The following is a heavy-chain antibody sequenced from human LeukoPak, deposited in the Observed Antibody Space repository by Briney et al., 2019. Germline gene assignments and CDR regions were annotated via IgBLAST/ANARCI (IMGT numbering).Heavy chain of an antibody. J-gene: IGHJ4*02. CDR1: GFTFSSYA. D-gene: IGHD3-16*02. CDR3: AKDSRDYDYVWGSYRPWV. CDR2: ISGSGGNT. Sequence: GGSLRLSCAASGFTFSSYAMNWVRQAPGKGLEWVSVISGSGGNTYYADSVKGRFTISRDNSKNTLYLQLNSLGAEDTAVYYCAKDSRDYDYVWGSYRPWVWGQGTLVTVSS. V-gene: IGHV3-23*01.